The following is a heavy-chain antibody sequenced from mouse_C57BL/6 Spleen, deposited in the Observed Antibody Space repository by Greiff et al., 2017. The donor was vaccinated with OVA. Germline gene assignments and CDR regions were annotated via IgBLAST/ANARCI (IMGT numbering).Heavy chain of an antibody. Sequence: VQLQQPGAELVRPGSSVKLSCKASGYTFTSYWMDWVKQRPGQGLEWIGNIYPSDSETHYNQKFKDKATLTVDKSSSTAYMQLSSLTSEDSAVYYCAREAYDYDDGYYFDYWGQGTTLTVSS. CDR2: IYPSDSET. CDR3: AREAYDYDDGYYFDY. V-gene: IGHV1-61*01. J-gene: IGHJ2*01. D-gene: IGHD2-4*01. CDR1: GYTFTSYW.